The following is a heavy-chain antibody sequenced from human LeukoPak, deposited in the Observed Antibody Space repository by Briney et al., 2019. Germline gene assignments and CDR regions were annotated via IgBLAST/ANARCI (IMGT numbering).Heavy chain of an antibody. CDR3: ARDLLYYYDSSGYKFDY. J-gene: IGHJ4*02. Sequence: SVKVSCKASGVTFSSYAISWVLQAPGQGLEWIGRIIPIFGTANYAQKFQGRVTITTDESTSTAYMELSSLRSEDTAVYYCARDLLYYYDSSGYKFDYWGQGTLVTVSS. CDR2: IIPIFGTA. V-gene: IGHV1-69*05. D-gene: IGHD3-22*01. CDR1: GVTFSSYA.